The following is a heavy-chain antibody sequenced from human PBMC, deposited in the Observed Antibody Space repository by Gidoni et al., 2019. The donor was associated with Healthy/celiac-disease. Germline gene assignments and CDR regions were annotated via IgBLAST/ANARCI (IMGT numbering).Heavy chain of an antibody. V-gene: IGHV4-34*01. CDR3: ARARGYCSSTSCGYYYMDV. CDR1: GGSFSGYY. Sequence: QVQLQQWCAGLLKPSETLSLTCAVHGGSFSGYYWSWIRQPPGKGLEWIGEIDHSGSTNYNPSLKSRVTISVDTSKNQFSLKLSSVTAADTAVYYCARARGYCSSTSCGYYYMDVWGKGTTVTVSS. D-gene: IGHD2-2*01. J-gene: IGHJ6*03. CDR2: IDHSGST.